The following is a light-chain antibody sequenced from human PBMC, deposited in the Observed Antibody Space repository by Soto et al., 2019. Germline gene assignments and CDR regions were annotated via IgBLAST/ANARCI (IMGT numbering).Light chain of an antibody. V-gene: IGKV3-15*01. J-gene: IGKJ4*01. Sequence: EIVMTQAPATMSVSPGERATLSCRASQSVSSNLAWYQQKPGQAPRLLIYGASTRATGIPARVSGSRSGTEFTLTISSLQSEDFAVYYCQQYKNWPPLTFGGGTTVEIK. CDR1: QSVSSN. CDR2: GAS. CDR3: QQYKNWPPLT.